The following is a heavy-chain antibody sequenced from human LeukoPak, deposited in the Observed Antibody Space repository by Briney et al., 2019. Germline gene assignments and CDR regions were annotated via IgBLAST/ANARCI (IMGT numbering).Heavy chain of an antibody. CDR1: GFIFSTYV. Sequence: GGSLRLSCAASGFIFSTYVIHWVRQAPGKGLEWVALISYDGNNKYYADSVKGRFTISRDNSKYTLYLQMNSLRPEDTAVYYCAKGPLGREDTFDVWGQGTMVTVSA. CDR2: ISYDGNNK. J-gene: IGHJ3*01. CDR3: AKGPLGREDTFDV. D-gene: IGHD3-16*01. V-gene: IGHV3-30*18.